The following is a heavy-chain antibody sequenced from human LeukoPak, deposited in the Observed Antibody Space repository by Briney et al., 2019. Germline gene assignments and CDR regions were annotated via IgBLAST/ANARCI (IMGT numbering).Heavy chain of an antibody. CDR1: GGTFSSYT. V-gene: IGHV1-69*02. D-gene: IGHD3-10*01. CDR3: ARGGKITTGSGSYYRTDY. Sequence: ASVKVSCKASGGTFSSYTISWVRQAPGQGLEWMGRIIPILGIANYAQKFQGRVTITADKSTITAYMELSSLRSEDTAVDYCARGGKITTGSGSYYRTDYWGQGTLVTVSS. CDR2: IIPILGIA. J-gene: IGHJ4*02.